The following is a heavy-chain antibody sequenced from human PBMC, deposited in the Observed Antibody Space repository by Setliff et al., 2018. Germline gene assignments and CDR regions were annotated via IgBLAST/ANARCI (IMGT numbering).Heavy chain of an antibody. V-gene: IGHV4-39*07. CDR3: AREVGYYDSSGYPDV. CDR2: IYYSGST. CDR1: GGSITSSSCY. J-gene: IGHJ6*04. Sequence: SETLSLTCTVSGGSITSSSCYWGWVRQPPGKGLEWIGTIYYSGSTYYNPSLKSRVTISVDTSKNQFSLKLSSVTAADTAVYYCAREVGYYDSSGYPDVWGKGTTVTVSS. D-gene: IGHD3-22*01.